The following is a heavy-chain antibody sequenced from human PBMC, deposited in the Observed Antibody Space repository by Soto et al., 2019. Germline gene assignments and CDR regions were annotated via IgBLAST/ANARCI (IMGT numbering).Heavy chain of an antibody. Sequence: SETLSLTCAVSSGSISSSNWWSWVRQPPGKGLEWIGEIYHSGSTNYNPSLKSRVTISVDKSKNQFSLKLSSVTAADTAVYYCARKAAAGLGGYYFDYWGQGTLVTVSS. D-gene: IGHD6-13*01. CDR2: IYHSGST. CDR1: SGSISSSNW. CDR3: ARKAAAGLGGYYFDY. V-gene: IGHV4-4*02. J-gene: IGHJ4*02.